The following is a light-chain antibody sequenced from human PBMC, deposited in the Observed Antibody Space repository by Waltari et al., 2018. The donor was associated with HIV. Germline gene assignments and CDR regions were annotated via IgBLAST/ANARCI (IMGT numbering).Light chain of an antibody. CDR2: AAS. Sequence: DIQLTQSPSSVSASVGDTVTVTCRASHDIRRSLAWYQQKPGKAPELLIFAASTLQSGVSSRFRGSGSGTSFTLTINTLQTEDFATYYCQQADSLPLTFGGGTKVEI. CDR1: HDIRRS. CDR3: QQADSLPLT. V-gene: IGKV1-12*01. J-gene: IGKJ4*02.